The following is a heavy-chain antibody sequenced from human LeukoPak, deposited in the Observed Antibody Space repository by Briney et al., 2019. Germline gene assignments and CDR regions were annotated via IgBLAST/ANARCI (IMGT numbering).Heavy chain of an antibody. CDR3: ARDRTMVHFDY. D-gene: IGHD3-10*01. CDR2: ISYDGSNK. V-gene: IGHV3-30*04. Sequence: GGSLRLSCAASGFTFSSYAMHWVRQAPGKGLEWVAVISYDGSNKYYADSVKGRFTISRDNSKNTLYLQMNSLRAEDTAVYYCARDRTMVHFDYWGQGTLVTDSS. CDR1: GFTFSSYA. J-gene: IGHJ4*02.